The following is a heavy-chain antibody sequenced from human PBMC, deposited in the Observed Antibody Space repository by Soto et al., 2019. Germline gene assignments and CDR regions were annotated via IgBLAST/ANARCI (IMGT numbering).Heavy chain of an antibody. J-gene: IGHJ6*01. V-gene: IGHV1-69*13. CDR1: GDTFSSYA. CDR3: ARDPLSSFAMDV. Sequence: SVKVSCKASGDTFSSYAISWVRQAPGKGLEWMGKIIPTFGRTNYAQKFQGRLTISADDSTSTAYMELSSLLSEDTAVYYCARDPLSSFAMDVWGQGNTVAXSS. CDR2: IIPTFGRT.